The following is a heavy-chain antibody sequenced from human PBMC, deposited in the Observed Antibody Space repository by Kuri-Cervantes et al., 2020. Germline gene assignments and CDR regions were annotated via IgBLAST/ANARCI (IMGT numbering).Heavy chain of an antibody. J-gene: IGHJ4*02. CDR1: GFTFNNYG. CDR3: ASQRGTVNTWGTFDY. Sequence: GESLKISCAASGFTFNNYGMHWVRQAPGKGLEWVSSISSSSGYIYYADSVKGRFTISRDNAKNSLYLQMNSLSAEDTAVYYCASQRGTVNTWGTFDYWGQGTLVTVSS. D-gene: IGHD4-17*01. V-gene: IGHV3-21*01. CDR2: ISSSSGYI.